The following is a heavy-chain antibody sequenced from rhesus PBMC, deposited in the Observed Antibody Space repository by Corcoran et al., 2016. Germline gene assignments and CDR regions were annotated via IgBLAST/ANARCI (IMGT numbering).Heavy chain of an antibody. J-gene: IGHJ6*01. D-gene: IGHD2-33*01. CDR2: ISNTGKPI. CDR1: GFTFSSYD. CDR3: TNTIFLIWTAAHHYYGLDS. V-gene: IGHV3S4*01. Sequence: EVQLVESGGGLVQPGGSLRLSCAAPGFTFSSYDMSWVRQAPGKVRDVVVSISNTGKPIYYADSVKGRFTISRDNAKNSMSLQMIGLKTEDTAVYYCTNTIFLIWTAAHHYYGLDSWGQGVVVTVSS.